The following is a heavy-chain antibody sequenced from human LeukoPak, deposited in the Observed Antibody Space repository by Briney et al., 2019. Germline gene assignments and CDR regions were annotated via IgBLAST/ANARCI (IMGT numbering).Heavy chain of an antibody. CDR1: GGSISSGSYY. J-gene: IGHJ5*02. V-gene: IGHV4-61*02. D-gene: IGHD6-19*01. CDR3: AREFVFGSGWYGGGRFDP. Sequence: SQTLSLTCTVSGGSISSGSYYWSWIRQPAGKGLEWIGRIYTSGSTNYNPSLKSRVTISVDTSKNQFSLKLSSVTAADTAVYYCAREFVFGSGWYGGGRFDPWGQGTLVTVSP. CDR2: IYTSGST.